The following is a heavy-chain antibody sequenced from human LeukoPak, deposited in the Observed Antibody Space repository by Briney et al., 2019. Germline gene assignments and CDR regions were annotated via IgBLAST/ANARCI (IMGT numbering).Heavy chain of an antibody. Sequence: GSLRLSCAASGFTFSTYGVHWVRQAPGKGLEWVALISYDGSNKYYADSVKGRFTISRDNSKNTLYLQMNSLRAEDTAVYYCAKTPVPKIFYGASPPGFDTWAQGTLV. J-gene: IGHJ4*02. CDR1: GFTFSTYG. V-gene: IGHV3-30*18. CDR2: ISYDGSNK. D-gene: IGHD4-17*01. CDR3: AKTPVPKIFYGASPPGFDT.